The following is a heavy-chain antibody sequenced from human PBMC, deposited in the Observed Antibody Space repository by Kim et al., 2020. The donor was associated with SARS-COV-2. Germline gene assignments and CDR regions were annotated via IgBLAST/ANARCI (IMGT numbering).Heavy chain of an antibody. CDR2: YGGST. Sequence: YGGSTCYNPSLRSRVTISVDTSKNQFSLKLSSVTAADTAVYYCASPPKGYWGQGTLVTVSS. CDR3: ASPPKGY. J-gene: IGHJ4*02. V-gene: IGHV4-39*01.